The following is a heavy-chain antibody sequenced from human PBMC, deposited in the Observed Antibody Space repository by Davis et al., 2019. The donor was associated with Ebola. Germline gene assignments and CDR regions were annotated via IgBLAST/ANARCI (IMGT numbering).Heavy chain of an antibody. CDR2: INPNSGGT. J-gene: IGHJ4*02. CDR1: GYTFTGYY. V-gene: IGHV1-2*02. Sequence: ASVTVSCKASGYTFTGYYIHWVRQAPGQGLEWMGWINPNSGGTKYAQKFQGRVTMTRDTSISTAYMQLSRLRSDDTAVYYCGRDHHYYDSSGPTTGELWGQGTLVTVSS. D-gene: IGHD3-22*01. CDR3: GRDHHYYDSSGPTTGEL.